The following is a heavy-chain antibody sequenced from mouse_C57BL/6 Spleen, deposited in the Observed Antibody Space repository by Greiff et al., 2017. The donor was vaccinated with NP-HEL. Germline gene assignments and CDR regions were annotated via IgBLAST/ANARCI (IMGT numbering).Heavy chain of an antibody. J-gene: IGHJ4*01. CDR1: GYTFTSYW. Sequence: VQLQQPGAELVKPGASVKLSCKASGYTFTSYWMQWVKQRPGQGLEWIGEIDPSDSYTNYNQKFKGKATLTVDTSSRTAYMQLSSLTSEDSAVYYCARSGSNYTGDYWGQGTSVTVSS. V-gene: IGHV1-50*01. CDR3: ARSGSNYTGDY. D-gene: IGHD2-5*01. CDR2: IDPSDSYT.